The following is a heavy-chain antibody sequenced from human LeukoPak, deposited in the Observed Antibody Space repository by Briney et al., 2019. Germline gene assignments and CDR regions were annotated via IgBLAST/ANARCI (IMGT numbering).Heavy chain of an antibody. CDR1: GGSISSSSYY. D-gene: IGHD2-15*01. J-gene: IGHJ4*02. CDR3: ARVGFCSGGGCLSFDY. V-gene: IGHV4-39*01. CDR2: IYYRVST. Sequence: PWETLSLTCSVSGGSISSSSYYWGWIRQPPGKGLEWIGSIYYRVSTYYNPSLKSRVTISVDTSKNQFSLKLSSVTAADTAVYYCARVGFCSGGGCLSFDYWGQGTLVTVSS.